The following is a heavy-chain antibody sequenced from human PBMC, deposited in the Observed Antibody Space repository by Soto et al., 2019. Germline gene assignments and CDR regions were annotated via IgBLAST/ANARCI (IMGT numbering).Heavy chain of an antibody. CDR3: AIHAAIAKFENGLDV. J-gene: IGHJ6*02. D-gene: IGHD2-15*01. CDR1: GGSVNYLY. Sequence: QLRESGPGLVKPSETLSLTCTVSGGSVNYLYWSWIRQPPGKGLEWIGYIWYTGFTPFYSPSLRSRVTMSIDTSRIHFSLGLSSVTAADTATYYCAIHAAIAKFENGLDVWGQGTTVTVSS. CDR2: IWYTGFT. V-gene: IGHV4-59*08.